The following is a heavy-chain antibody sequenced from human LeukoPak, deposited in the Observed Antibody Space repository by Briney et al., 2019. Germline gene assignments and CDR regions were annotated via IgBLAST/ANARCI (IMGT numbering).Heavy chain of an antibody. CDR3: AGASSKGLITM. J-gene: IGHJ4*02. CDR2: IYTSGST. D-gene: IGHD3-10*01. CDR1: GGSITGYY. V-gene: IGHV4-4*07. Sequence: PSETLSLTCTVSGGSITGYYWSWIRQPAGKGMEWIGHIYTSGSTTYNPSLKSRVTMSVDTSQNQVFLRVTSLTAADTAVYYCAGASSKGLITMWGQGTLVTVSS.